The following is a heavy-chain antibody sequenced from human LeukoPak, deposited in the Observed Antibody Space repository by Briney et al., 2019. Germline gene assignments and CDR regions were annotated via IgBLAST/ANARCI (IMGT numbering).Heavy chain of an antibody. V-gene: IGHV3-74*01. D-gene: IGHD6-6*01. J-gene: IGHJ5*02. CDR2: INEDGSIT. CDR3: ARAGIAAPLGGFDP. CDR1: GFTFRTYW. Sequence: GGSLRLSCTVSGFTFRTYWMHWVRQVPGEGLVWVSRINEDGSITNYADSVKGRFSISRDNAKNTLYLQMNSLRAEDTAVYYCARAGIAAPLGGFDPWGQGTLVTVSS.